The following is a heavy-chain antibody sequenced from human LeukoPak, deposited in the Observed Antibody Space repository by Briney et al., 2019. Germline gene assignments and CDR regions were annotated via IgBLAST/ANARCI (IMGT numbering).Heavy chain of an antibody. Sequence: GGPLRLSCAASGFTFSSYAMSWVRQAPGKGLEWVSAISGSGGSTYYADSVKGRFTISRDNSKNTLYLQMNSLRAEDTAVYYCAKDLYYYDSSGYYSTFDYWGQGTLVTV. CDR2: ISGSGGST. V-gene: IGHV3-23*01. J-gene: IGHJ4*02. D-gene: IGHD3-22*01. CDR1: GFTFSSYA. CDR3: AKDLYYYDSSGYYSTFDY.